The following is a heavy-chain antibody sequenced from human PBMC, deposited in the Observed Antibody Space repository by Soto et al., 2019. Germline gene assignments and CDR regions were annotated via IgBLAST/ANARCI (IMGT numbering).Heavy chain of an antibody. CDR2: IMQDGTEK. CDR3: AKDLQVAFN. V-gene: IGHV3-7*01. CDR1: GFSFSSYW. J-gene: IGHJ4*02. Sequence: EVQLVASGGGLVQPGGSLRLSCAASGFSFSSYWMNWVRQAPGKGLEWVANIMQDGTEKYYVDSVKGRFTISRDNAKKILYLEMNSLRGEDTAVYYCAKDLQVAFNWGQGTLVTVSS. D-gene: IGHD5-12*01.